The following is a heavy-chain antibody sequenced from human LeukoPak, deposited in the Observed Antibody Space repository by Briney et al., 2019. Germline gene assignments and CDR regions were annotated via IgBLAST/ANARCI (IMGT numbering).Heavy chain of an antibody. CDR1: GGSISSYY. CDR2: IYNSGTT. Sequence: SETLSLTCTVSGGSISSYYWSWIRQPPGKGLEWVGYIYNSGTTNYNPSLKSRATISADTPKRQVSLRLSSVTAADTAVYYCAGGGYCDISSCSAPLFDWWGQGTPVTVSS. V-gene: IGHV4-59*01. CDR3: AGGGYCDISSCSAPLFDW. D-gene: IGHD2-15*01. J-gene: IGHJ4*02.